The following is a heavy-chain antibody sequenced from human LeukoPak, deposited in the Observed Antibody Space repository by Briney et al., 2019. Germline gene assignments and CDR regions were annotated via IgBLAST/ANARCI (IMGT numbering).Heavy chain of an antibody. CDR2: IYHSGRT. CDR1: GYSISSGYY. V-gene: IGHV4-38-2*02. CDR3: ARDDLGWRGSSGLDY. J-gene: IGHJ4*02. D-gene: IGHD1-26*01. Sequence: SETLSLTCTVSGYSISSGYYWGWIRPPPGKGLEWIGSIYHSGRTFYNPSLKSRVTISVDTSKNQFSLKLSSVTAADTAVYYCARDDLGWRGSSGLDYWGQGTLVTVSS.